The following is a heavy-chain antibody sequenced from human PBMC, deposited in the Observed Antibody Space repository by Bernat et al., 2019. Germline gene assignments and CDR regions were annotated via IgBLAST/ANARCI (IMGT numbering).Heavy chain of an antibody. V-gene: IGHV4-34*01. CDR3: ARGLAGRDY. J-gene: IGHJ4*02. Sequence: QVQLQQWGAGLLKPSETLSLTCPVYGGSFSGYYWSWIRQPPGKGLEWIGEINHSGSTNYNPSLKSRVTISVDTSKNQFSLKLSSVTAADTAVYYCARGLAGRDYWGQGTLVTVSS. CDR2: INHSGST. CDR1: GGSFSGYY.